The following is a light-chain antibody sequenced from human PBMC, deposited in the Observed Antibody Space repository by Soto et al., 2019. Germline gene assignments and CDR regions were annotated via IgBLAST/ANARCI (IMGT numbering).Light chain of an antibody. J-gene: IGKJ4*01. Sequence: EIVLTQSPATLSLSLGERATLSCSASQSASSSLAWYQQKPGQAPRLLIYDVSNRATGIPDRFSGSASGTDFTLTISSLEPEDFAVYYCQQRTAFGGGAKVEV. CDR3: QQRTA. CDR2: DVS. CDR1: QSASSS. V-gene: IGKV3-11*01.